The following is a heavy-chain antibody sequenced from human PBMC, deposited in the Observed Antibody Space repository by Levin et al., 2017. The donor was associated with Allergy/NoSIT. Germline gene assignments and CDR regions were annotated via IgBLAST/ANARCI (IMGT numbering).Heavy chain of an antibody. V-gene: IGHV1-18*01. D-gene: IGHD2-21*01. CDR2: IGVYNGHT. CDR1: GFTFTNHG. CDR3: ARDINGGEDH. Sequence: HGESLKISCKASGFTFTNHGITWVRQAPGQGLEWMGWIGVYNGHTVYAQSVQGRVTVTTDISTSTAYMELRNLRSDDTAVYYCARDINGGEDHWGQGTLVTVSS. J-gene: IGHJ4*02.